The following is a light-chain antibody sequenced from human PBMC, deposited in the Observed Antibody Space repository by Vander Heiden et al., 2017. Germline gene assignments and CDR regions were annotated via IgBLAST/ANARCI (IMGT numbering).Light chain of an antibody. CDR1: QDINNY. Sequence: AIRMTQSPSSLSASTGDRVTITCRASQDINNYLAWYQQKAGKAPKLLISTASTLESGVPSRFSGSGSGTEFTLSISCLQSEDFATYYCQQYYSFPLTFGPGTKVDIK. CDR3: QQYYSFPLT. J-gene: IGKJ3*01. V-gene: IGKV1-8*01. CDR2: TAS.